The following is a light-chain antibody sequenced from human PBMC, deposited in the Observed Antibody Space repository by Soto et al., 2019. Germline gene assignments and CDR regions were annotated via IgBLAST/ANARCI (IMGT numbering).Light chain of an antibody. CDR3: HQRSNWPRT. Sequence: EIVLTQSPATLSLSPGERATLSCRASQSVSSSLAWYQQKPGQAPRLLIYAASNRATGIPARFSATGSGTDFTLTISSLEPEEFAVYYCHQRSNWPRTFGGGTKVEIK. CDR1: QSVSSS. V-gene: IGKV3-11*01. CDR2: AAS. J-gene: IGKJ4*01.